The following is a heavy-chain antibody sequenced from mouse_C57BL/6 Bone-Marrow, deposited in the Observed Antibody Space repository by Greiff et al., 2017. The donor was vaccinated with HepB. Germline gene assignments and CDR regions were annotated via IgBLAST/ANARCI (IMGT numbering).Heavy chain of an antibody. D-gene: IGHD1-1*01. CDR3: ARLTEYGSSYGY. Sequence: QVHVKQSGAELARPGASVKLSCKASGYTFTSYGISWVKQRTGQGLEWIGEIYPRSGNTYYNEKFKGKATLTADKSSSTAYMELRSLTSEDSAVYFCARLTEYGSSYGYWGQGTTLTVSS. J-gene: IGHJ2*01. CDR1: GYTFTSYG. V-gene: IGHV1-81*01. CDR2: IYPRSGNT.